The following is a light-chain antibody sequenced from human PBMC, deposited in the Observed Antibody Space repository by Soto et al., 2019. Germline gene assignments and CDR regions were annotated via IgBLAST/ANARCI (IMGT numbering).Light chain of an antibody. CDR1: QSVSSY. Sequence: EIVLTQSPATLSLSPGERATLSCRASQSVSSYLGWYQQKPGQAPKLLIYDASNRATGIPARFSGSGSGTDFTLTISSLEPVDSAVYYCQQRSDWPPITFGQGTRLEIK. V-gene: IGKV3-11*01. CDR2: DAS. CDR3: QQRSDWPPIT. J-gene: IGKJ5*01.